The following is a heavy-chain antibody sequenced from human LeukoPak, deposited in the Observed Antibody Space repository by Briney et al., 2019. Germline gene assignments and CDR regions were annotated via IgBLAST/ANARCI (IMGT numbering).Heavy chain of an antibody. CDR1: GYTFTGYY. J-gene: IGHJ3*02. V-gene: IGHV1-2*04. CDR2: INPNSGGT. Sequence: ASVKVSCKASGYTFTGYYMHWVRQAPGQGLEWMGWINPNSGGTNYAQKFQGWVTMTRDTSISTAYMELSRLRSDDTAVYYCARGGSGWPDHDAFDIWGQGTMVTVSS. D-gene: IGHD6-19*01. CDR3: ARGGSGWPDHDAFDI.